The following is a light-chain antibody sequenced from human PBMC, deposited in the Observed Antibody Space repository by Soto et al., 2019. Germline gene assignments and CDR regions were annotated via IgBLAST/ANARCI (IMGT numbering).Light chain of an antibody. Sequence: QSVLTQPPSASGTPGQRVTISCSGSSSNIGSNTINWYQQLPGTAPKLLIYSNNQRPSGVPDRFSGSKSGTSASLAIIGLQSEDAADYYCAGWDDSLNGVIFGGGTQLTVL. CDR3: AGWDDSLNGVI. J-gene: IGLJ2*01. CDR2: SNN. CDR1: SSNIGSNT. V-gene: IGLV1-44*01.